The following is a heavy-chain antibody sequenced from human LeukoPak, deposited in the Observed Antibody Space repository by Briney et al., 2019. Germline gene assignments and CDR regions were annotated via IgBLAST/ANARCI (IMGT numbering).Heavy chain of an antibody. CDR3: ARGRLIPSHDSSGYYFDY. CDR2: INHSGST. Sequence: PSETLSLTCAVYGGSFSGYYWSWIRQPPGKGLEWIGEINHSGSTNYNPSLKSRVTISVDTSKNQFSLKLSSVTAADTAVYYCARGRLIPSHDSSGYYFDYWGQGTLVTVSS. V-gene: IGHV4-34*01. D-gene: IGHD3-22*01. J-gene: IGHJ4*02. CDR1: GGSFSGYY.